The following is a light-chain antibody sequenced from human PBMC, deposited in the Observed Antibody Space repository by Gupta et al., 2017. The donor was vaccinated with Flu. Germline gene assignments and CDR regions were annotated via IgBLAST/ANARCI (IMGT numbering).Light chain of an antibody. CDR3: RQANSFPYT. Sequence: DIQMTQSPSSVSASIGDRVTLTCRASQDISSWLAWYQQKPGKAPKLLIYAASSLQSGVSSRFSGSGSGTDFTLTVTGLQPEDLATYYCRQANSFPYTFGQGTKLEIK. CDR2: AAS. CDR1: QDISSW. V-gene: IGKV1D-12*01. J-gene: IGKJ2*01.